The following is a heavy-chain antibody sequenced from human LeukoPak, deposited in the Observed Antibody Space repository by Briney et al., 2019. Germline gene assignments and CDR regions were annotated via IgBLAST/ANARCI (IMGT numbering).Heavy chain of an antibody. Sequence: SETLSLTCAVSGGSISSGGYSWSWIRQPPGKGLEWIGYIYHSGSTYYNPSLKSRVTISVDRSKNQLSLKLSSVTAADTAVYYCARAGGRGVVTAIAYWGQGTLVTVSS. V-gene: IGHV4-30-2*01. D-gene: IGHD2-21*02. J-gene: IGHJ4*02. CDR2: IYHSGST. CDR1: GGSISSGGYS. CDR3: ARAGGRGVVTAIAY.